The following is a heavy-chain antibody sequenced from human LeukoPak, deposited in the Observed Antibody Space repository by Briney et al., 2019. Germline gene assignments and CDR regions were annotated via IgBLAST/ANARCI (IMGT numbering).Heavy chain of an antibody. J-gene: IGHJ4*02. Sequence: PGGSLRLSCAASGITFSSYGMHWVRQAPGKGLEWVALISYDGNTINYADSVKGRFTISRDSSKNTVSLQMNSLRAEDTAVYYCARDQAKWARVRFYCDYWGQGTLVTVSS. V-gene: IGHV3-30*03. D-gene: IGHD1-26*01. CDR3: ARDQAKWARVRFYCDY. CDR1: GITFSSYG. CDR2: ISYDGNTI.